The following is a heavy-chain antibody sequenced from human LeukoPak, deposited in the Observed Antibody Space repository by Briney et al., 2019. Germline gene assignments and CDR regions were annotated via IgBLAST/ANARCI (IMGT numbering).Heavy chain of an antibody. CDR1: RGSISSHY. J-gene: IGHJ1*01. D-gene: IGHD3-9*01. CDR2: LYYRGNT. CDR3: ATDYRGHYGWLIEYFQH. Sequence: PSETLSLTCTVSRGSISSHYWSWIRQPPGKGLEWIGSLYYRGNTYYNPSLKSRVTILVDTSKNQFSLRVRSVTAADTAVYYCATDYRGHYGWLIEYFQHWGPGAPVTVSS. V-gene: IGHV4-59*11.